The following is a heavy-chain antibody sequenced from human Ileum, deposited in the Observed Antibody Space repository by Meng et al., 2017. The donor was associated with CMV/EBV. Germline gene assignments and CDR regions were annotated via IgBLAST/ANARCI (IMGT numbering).Heavy chain of an antibody. V-gene: IGHV4-59*12. D-gene: IGHD3-22*01. CDR3: ARMCATYYYDTSGYYPFDF. CDR1: GASISNYY. J-gene: IGHJ4*02. Sequence: SETLSLTCTVSGASISNYYWSWIRQPPGKGLEWIGYIHYSGGTNYSPSLKSRVTMSIDTSKNQFSLKLSSVTAADTAVYYCARMCATYYYDTSGYYPFDFWGQGTLVT. CDR2: IHYSGGT.